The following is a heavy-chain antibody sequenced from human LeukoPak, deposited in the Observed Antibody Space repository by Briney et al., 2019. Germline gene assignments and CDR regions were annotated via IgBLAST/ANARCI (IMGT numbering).Heavy chain of an antibody. CDR3: ANPVDTAMAFDY. J-gene: IGHJ4*02. Sequence: SETLSLTCTVSGGSISSSSYYWGWIRQPPGKGLEWIGSIYYSGSTYYNPSLKSRVTISVDTSKNQFSLKLSSVTAADTALYYCANPVDTAMAFDYWGQGTLVTVSS. D-gene: IGHD5-18*01. CDR1: GGSISSSSYY. CDR2: IYYSGST. V-gene: IGHV4-39*07.